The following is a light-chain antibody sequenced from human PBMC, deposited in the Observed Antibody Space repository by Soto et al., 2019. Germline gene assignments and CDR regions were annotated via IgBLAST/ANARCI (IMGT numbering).Light chain of an antibody. V-gene: IGKV1-33*01. Sequence: DIQMTQSPSSLSASVGDRVTITCQASQDISNYLNWYQQKPGKAPKLLIYDASNLETGVPSRFSGSGSGTDFTLTISRLEPEDFAVYYCQQYGRSPFFGQGTKLEIK. CDR3: QQYGRSPF. CDR1: QDISNY. J-gene: IGKJ2*01. CDR2: DAS.